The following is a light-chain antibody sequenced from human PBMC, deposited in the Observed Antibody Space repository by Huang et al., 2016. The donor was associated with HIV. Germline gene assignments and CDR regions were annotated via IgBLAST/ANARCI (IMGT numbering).Light chain of an antibody. CDR1: QGISDS. CDR3: QQYFDTSPT. Sequence: DIQMTQSPSSLSASVGDRVTITCRASQGISDSLAWYQQKSGRPPKVLVYAASTLESGVPSRFRGSGSGTDHTLTISSLQPEDLATYYCQQYFDTSPTFGGGTKVEIK. CDR2: AAS. J-gene: IGKJ4*01. V-gene: IGKV1-NL1*01.